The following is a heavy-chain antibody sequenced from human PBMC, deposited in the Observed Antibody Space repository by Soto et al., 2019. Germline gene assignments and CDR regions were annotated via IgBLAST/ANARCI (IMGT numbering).Heavy chain of an antibody. CDR1: GSNFSCYG. V-gene: IGHV3-13*01. CDR3: ARGRLISLYYFDY. CDR2: VSGDTFNT. D-gene: IGHD2-15*01. Sequence: GGSLILSCAASGSNFSCYGMSWVRQDPGKGPEWVSTVSGDTFNTYYPGSVKGRFTISRENAKNSLYLQMNSLKAEDTAVYYCARGRLISLYYFDYWGQGTLVTVSS. J-gene: IGHJ4*02.